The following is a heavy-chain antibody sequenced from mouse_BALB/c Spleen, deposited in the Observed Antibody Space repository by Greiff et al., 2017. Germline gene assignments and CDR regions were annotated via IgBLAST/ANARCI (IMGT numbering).Heavy chain of an antibody. Sequence: QVQLQQSGAELAKPGASVKMSCKASGYTFTSYWMHWVKQRPGQGLEWIGYINPSTGYTEYNQKFKDKATLTADKSSSTAYMQLSSLTSEDSAVYYCARKGDGYLPWFAYWGQGILVTVSA. CDR2: INPSTGYT. CDR3: ARKGDGYLPWFAY. CDR1: GYTFTSYW. D-gene: IGHD2-3*01. J-gene: IGHJ3*01. V-gene: IGHV1-7*01.